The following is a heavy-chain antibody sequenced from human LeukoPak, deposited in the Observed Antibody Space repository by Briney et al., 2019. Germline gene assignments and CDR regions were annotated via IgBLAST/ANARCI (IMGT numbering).Heavy chain of an antibody. CDR1: GFTFGSYG. V-gene: IGHV4-34*01. J-gene: IGHJ4*02. CDR2: INHSRST. CDR3: ARGELGY. Sequence: GSLRLSCEASGFTFGSYGMLWVRQPPGKGLEWIGEINHSRSTNYNPSLKSRVTISVDTSKNQFSLKLSSVTAADTAVYYCARGELGYWGQGTLVTVSS.